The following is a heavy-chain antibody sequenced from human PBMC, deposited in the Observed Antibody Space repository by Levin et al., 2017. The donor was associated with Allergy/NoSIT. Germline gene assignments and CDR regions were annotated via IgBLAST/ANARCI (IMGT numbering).Heavy chain of an antibody. V-gene: IGHV3-30*18. J-gene: IGHJ6*02. CDR3: AKDLSERSGRYYGMDV. CDR2: ISYDGSNK. CDR1: GFTFSSYG. D-gene: IGHD1-1*01. Sequence: GGSLRLSCAASGFTFSSYGMHWVRQAPGKGLEWVAVISYDGSNKYYADSVKGRFTISRDNSKNTLYLQMNSLRAEDTAVYYCAKDLSERSGRYYGMDVWGQGTTVTVSS.